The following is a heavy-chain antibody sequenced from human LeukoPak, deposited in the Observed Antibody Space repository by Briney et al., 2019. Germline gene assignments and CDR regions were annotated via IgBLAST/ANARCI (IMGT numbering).Heavy chain of an antibody. V-gene: IGHV3-23*01. CDR3: AKNGKDIVSYYYYYMDV. CDR2: ISGSGGST. J-gene: IGHJ6*03. D-gene: IGHD5-12*01. CDR1: GFTFSSYG. Sequence: PGGSLRLSCAASGFTFSSYGMSWVRQAPGKGLEWVSAISGSGGSTYYADSVKGRFTISRDNSKNTLYLQMNSLRAEDTAVYYCAKNGKDIVSYYYYYMDVWGKGTTVTISS.